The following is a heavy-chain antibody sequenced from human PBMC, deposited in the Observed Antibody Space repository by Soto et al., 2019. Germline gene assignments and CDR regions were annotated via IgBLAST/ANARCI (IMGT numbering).Heavy chain of an antibody. D-gene: IGHD6-13*01. Sequence: GASVKVSCKASGYTFTSYYMHWVRQAPGQGLEWMGIINPSGGSTSYAQKLQGRVTMTRDTSTSTVYMELSSLRSEDTAVYYCAREGTAAAGTGWFDPWGQGTLVTVSS. CDR2: INPSGGST. V-gene: IGHV1-46*01. J-gene: IGHJ5*02. CDR1: GYTFTSYY. CDR3: AREGTAAAGTGWFDP.